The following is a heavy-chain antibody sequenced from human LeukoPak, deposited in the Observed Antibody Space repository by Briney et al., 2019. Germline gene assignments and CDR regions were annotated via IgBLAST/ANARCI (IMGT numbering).Heavy chain of an antibody. Sequence: GRSLRLSCAASGFTFSSYGMHWVRQAPGKGLEWVAAISYDGSNKYYADSVKGRFTISRDNSKNTLYLQMNSLRAEDTAVYYCAKRYTVIWFDPWGQGTLVTVSS. CDR3: AKRYTVIWFDP. V-gene: IGHV3-30*18. D-gene: IGHD1-1*01. CDR2: ISYDGSNK. J-gene: IGHJ5*02. CDR1: GFTFSSYG.